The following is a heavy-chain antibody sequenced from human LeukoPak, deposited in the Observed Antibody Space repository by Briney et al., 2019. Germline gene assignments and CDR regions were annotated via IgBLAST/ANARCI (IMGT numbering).Heavy chain of an antibody. CDR1: GFTFSSYA. D-gene: IGHD3-10*01. V-gene: IGHV3-23*01. CDR3: AKGPSGFFDY. J-gene: IGHJ4*02. CDR2: ISGSGGST. Sequence: GGSLRLSWGDSGFTFSSYAMSWVRQAPGKGLEWVSAISGSGGSTYYADSVKGRFTISRDNSKNTLYLQMNSLRAEDTAVYYCAKGPSGFFDYWGQGTLVTVSS.